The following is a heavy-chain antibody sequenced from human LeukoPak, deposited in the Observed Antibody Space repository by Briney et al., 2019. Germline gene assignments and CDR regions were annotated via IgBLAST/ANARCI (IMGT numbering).Heavy chain of an antibody. CDR1: GFTFSNYW. J-gene: IGHJ4*02. D-gene: IGHD6-13*01. CDR2: IKQDGSEK. Sequence: GGSLRLTCAASGFTFSNYWMSWVRQAPGKGLEWAAIIKQDGSEKYSVDSVKGRFIISRDNAKNSLYLQMNRLRVEDTALYYCARDSLEYTTSSAAYWGQGALVTVSS. CDR3: ARDSLEYTTSSAAY. V-gene: IGHV3-7*01.